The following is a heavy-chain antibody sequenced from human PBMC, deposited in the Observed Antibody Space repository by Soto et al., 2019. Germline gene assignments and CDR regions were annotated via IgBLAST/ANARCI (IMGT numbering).Heavy chain of an antibody. Sequence: ASVKVSCKASGYTFTGYYIHWVRQAPGQGLEWMGWINPYSGGTNYAQKFQGRVSMTRDTSITTASMELSRLTSDDTAVYFCARRGFSGYDLYYFDFWGPGTLVTVSS. CDR2: INPYSGGT. CDR1: GYTFTGYY. CDR3: ARRGFSGYDLYYFDF. D-gene: IGHD5-12*01. J-gene: IGHJ4*02. V-gene: IGHV1-2*02.